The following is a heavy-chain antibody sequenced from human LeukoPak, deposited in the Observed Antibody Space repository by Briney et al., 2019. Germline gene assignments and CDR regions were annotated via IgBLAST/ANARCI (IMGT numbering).Heavy chain of an antibody. J-gene: IGHJ4*02. Sequence: GESLKISCKGSGYSFTSYWIGWVRRMPGKGLEWMGIIYPGDSDTRYSPSFQGQVTISAGKSISTAYLQWSSLKASDTAMYYCARLAGMYSSSSTYFDYWGQGTLVTVSS. CDR1: GYSFTSYW. V-gene: IGHV5-51*01. CDR2: IYPGDSDT. CDR3: ARLAGMYSSSSTYFDY. D-gene: IGHD6-6*01.